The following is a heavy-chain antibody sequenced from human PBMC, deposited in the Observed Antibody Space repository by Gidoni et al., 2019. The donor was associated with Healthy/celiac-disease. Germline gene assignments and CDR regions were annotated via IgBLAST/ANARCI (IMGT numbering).Heavy chain of an antibody. J-gene: IGHJ5*02. CDR2: ISGSGGST. Sequence: EVQLLESGGGLVQPGGSLRLSGAASGFTLSSYAMSWVRQAPGKGLEWVSAISGSGGSTYYAASVKGRFTISRDNSKNTLYLQMNSLRAEDTAVYYCAKDNSGGWYSRDWFDPWGQGTLVTVSS. CDR1: GFTLSSYA. V-gene: IGHV3-23*01. CDR3: AKDNSGGWYSRDWFDP. D-gene: IGHD6-19*01.